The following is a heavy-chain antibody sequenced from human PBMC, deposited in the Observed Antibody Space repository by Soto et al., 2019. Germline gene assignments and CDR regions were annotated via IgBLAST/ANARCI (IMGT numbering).Heavy chain of an antibody. CDR3: ARAPLGYCSGGSCPGAFYI. CDR2: INHSGST. Sequence: SETLSLTCAVYGGSFSGYYWSWIRQPPGKGLEWIGEINHSGSTNYNPSLKSRVTISVDTSKNQFSLKLSSVTAADTAVYYCARAPLGYCSGGSCPGAFYICGQGTMVTVSS. D-gene: IGHD2-15*01. CDR1: GGSFSGYY. V-gene: IGHV4-34*01. J-gene: IGHJ3*02.